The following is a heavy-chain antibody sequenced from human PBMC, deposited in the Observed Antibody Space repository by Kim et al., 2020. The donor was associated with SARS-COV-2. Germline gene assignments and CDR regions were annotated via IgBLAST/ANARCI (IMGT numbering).Heavy chain of an antibody. D-gene: IGHD5-12*01. CDR3: ARANRRDGYNCLDY. J-gene: IGHJ4*02. Sequence: VDSVKGRFTTSRDNAKNSLYLQMNSLRAEDTAVYYCARANRRDGYNCLDYWGQGTLVTVSS. V-gene: IGHV3-7*01.